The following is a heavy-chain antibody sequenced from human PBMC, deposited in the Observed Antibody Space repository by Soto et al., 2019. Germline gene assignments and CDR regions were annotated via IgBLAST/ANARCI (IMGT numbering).Heavy chain of an antibody. CDR1: GYTFTSYG. CDR3: ARDLGLYSSGWYRYYYGMDV. CDR2: ISAYNGNT. J-gene: IGHJ6*02. D-gene: IGHD6-19*01. V-gene: IGHV1-18*04. Sequence: ASVKVSCKASGYTFTSYGISWVRQAPGQGLEWMGWISAYNGNTNYAQKLQGRVTMTTDTSTSTAYMELRSLRSDDTAVYYCARDLGLYSSGWYRYYYGMDVWGQGTTVTVYS.